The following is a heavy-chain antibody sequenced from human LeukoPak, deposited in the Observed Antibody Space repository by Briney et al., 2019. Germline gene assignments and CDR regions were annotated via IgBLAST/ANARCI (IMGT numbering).Heavy chain of an antibody. CDR1: GGSISSYY. CDR2: IYYSGSI. D-gene: IGHD1-26*01. CDR3: ARYSGSYSGFDY. J-gene: IGHJ4*02. V-gene: IGHV4-59*08. Sequence: SETLSLTCTVSGGSISSYYWSWIPQAPGKGLEWIGYIYYSGSINYNPSLKSRVTISVDTSKNQFSLKLRSVTAADTAVYYCARYSGSYSGFDYWGQGTLVTVSS.